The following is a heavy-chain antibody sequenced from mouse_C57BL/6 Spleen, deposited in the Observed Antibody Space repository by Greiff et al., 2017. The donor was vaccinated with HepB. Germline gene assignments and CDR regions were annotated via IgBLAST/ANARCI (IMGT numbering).Heavy chain of an antibody. CDR1: GFTFSDAW. Sequence: EVMLVESGGGLVQPGGSMKLSCAASGFTFSDAWMDWVRQSPEKGLEWVAEIRNKANNHATYYAESVKGRFTISRDDSKSSVYLQMNSLRAEDTGIYYCTSSYDYVSYWYFDVWGTGTTVTVSS. CDR2: IRNKANNHAT. V-gene: IGHV6-6*01. D-gene: IGHD2-4*01. CDR3: TSSYDYVSYWYFDV. J-gene: IGHJ1*03.